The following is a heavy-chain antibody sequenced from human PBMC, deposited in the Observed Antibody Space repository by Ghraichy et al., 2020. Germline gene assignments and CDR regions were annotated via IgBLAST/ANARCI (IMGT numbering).Heavy chain of an antibody. D-gene: IGHD2-15*01. CDR2: IYPDDSDT. V-gene: IGHV5-51*01. Sequence: GESLNISCKSSGYSFTSYWIGWVRQMPGKGLEWMGIIYPDDSDTRYSPSFQGQVTISADKSISTAYLQWSSLKASDTAMYYCARRERDCRGGTCYSGLFDYWGQGTLVTVSS. CDR3: ARRERDCRGGTCYSGLFDY. CDR1: GYSFTSYW. J-gene: IGHJ4*02.